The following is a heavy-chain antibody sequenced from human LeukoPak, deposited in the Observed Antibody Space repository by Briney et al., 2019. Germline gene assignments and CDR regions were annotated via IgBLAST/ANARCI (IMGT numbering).Heavy chain of an antibody. CDR1: GFTFSTYA. V-gene: IGHV3-23*01. J-gene: IGHJ4*02. CDR3: AKDGGQWLGANFDY. D-gene: IGHD6-19*01. Sequence: GGSLRLSCAASGFTFSTYAMTWVRQAPGKGLEWVTGISGSGIGTFYADSVKGRFTISRDNSKNTLYLQMNSLRAEDTAVYYCAKDGGQWLGANFDYWGQGTLVTVSS. CDR2: ISGSGIGT.